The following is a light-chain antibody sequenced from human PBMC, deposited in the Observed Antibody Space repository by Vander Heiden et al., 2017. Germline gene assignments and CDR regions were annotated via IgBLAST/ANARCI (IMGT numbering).Light chain of an antibody. V-gene: IGKV3-20*01. Sequence: DIVLTQSPGTLSFSPGERATLSCRASQSVTTSYLAWYQQKPGQAPRLLIYGASSRATGIPDRFSGSGSGTDFTLTISRLEPEDFAVYYCQQYHTSPPYTFGQGTKLEIK. CDR1: QSVTTSY. CDR3: QQYHTSPPYT. J-gene: IGKJ2*01. CDR2: GAS.